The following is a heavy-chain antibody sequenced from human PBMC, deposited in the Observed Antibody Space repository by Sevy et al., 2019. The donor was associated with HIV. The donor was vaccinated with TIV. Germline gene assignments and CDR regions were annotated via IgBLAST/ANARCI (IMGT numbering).Heavy chain of an antibody. J-gene: IGHJ4*02. CDR1: GYTLTELS. D-gene: IGHD1-26*01. Sequence: ASVKVSCKVSGYTLTELSMHWVRQAPGKGLEWMGGFDPEDGETIYAQTFQGRVTMTEDTSTDTAYMELSSLRSEDTAVYYCATVRPSILGAPGLVDYWGQGTLVTVSS. CDR2: FDPEDGET. CDR3: ATVRPSILGAPGLVDY. V-gene: IGHV1-24*01.